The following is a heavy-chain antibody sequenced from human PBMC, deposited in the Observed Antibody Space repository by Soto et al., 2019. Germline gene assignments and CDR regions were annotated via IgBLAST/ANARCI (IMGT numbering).Heavy chain of an antibody. D-gene: IGHD3-10*01. Sequence: SETLSLTCTVSGGSISNYYWSWIRRPPGKGLEWIGYIYYSGSTNYNPSLKSRVTISVDTSKNQFSLKLSSVTAADTAVYYCARRYGSFFDIWGQGTMVTVSS. CDR3: ARRYGSFFDI. CDR1: GGSISNYY. V-gene: IGHV4-59*08. CDR2: IYYSGST. J-gene: IGHJ3*02.